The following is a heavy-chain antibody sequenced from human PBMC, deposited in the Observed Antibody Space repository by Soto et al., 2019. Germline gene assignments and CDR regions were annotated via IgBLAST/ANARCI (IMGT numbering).Heavy chain of an antibody. CDR1: GYTFTSYA. J-gene: IGHJ3*02. Sequence: QVQLVQSGAEVKKPGASVKISCKASGYTFTSYAVHCVRQAPGQRLEWMGWNHAGNGYTKYSQNFHGRVSITRDTSVRTVYVELRSLSSEDRAVYYYARVQYGGDDCKRALDIWGQGTMVAVSS. V-gene: IGHV1-3*01. CDR2: NHAGNGYT. CDR3: ARVQYGGDDCKRALDI. D-gene: IGHD5-12*01.